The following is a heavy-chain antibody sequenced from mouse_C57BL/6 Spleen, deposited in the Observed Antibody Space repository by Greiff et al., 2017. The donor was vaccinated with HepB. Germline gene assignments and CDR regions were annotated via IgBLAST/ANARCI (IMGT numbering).Heavy chain of an antibody. J-gene: IGHJ1*03. V-gene: IGHV1-64*01. Sequence: QVQLQQPGAELVKPGASVKLSCKASGYTFTSYWMHWVKQRPGQGLEWIGMIHPNSGSTNYNEKFKSKATLTVDKSSSTAYMQLSSLTSEDSAVYYCARDDYYGSSEDCYFDVWGTGTTVTVSS. CDR2: IHPNSGST. CDR1: GYTFTSYW. CDR3: ARDDYYGSSEDCYFDV. D-gene: IGHD1-1*01.